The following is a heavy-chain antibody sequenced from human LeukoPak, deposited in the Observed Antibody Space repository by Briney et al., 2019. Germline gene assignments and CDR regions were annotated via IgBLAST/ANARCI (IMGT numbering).Heavy chain of an antibody. CDR2: IKPDGSEK. V-gene: IGHV3-7*01. D-gene: IGHD4-23*01. CDR3: AKDHYGGGL. CDR1: GFTADTYW. Sequence: GGSLRLSCVASGFTADTYWMSWVRQAPGKGLEWVANIKPDGSEKQYVDSVRGRFTVSRDNAKNSLYLQMNSLRAEDTAVYFCAKDHYGGGLWGQGALVTVS. J-gene: IGHJ4*02.